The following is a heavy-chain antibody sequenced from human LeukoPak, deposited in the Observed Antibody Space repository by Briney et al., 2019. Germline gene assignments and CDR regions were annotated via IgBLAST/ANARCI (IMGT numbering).Heavy chain of an antibody. CDR1: GFTFSTYW. J-gene: IGHJ4*02. CDR2: IKQDGSEK. Sequence: GGSLRLSCAASGFTFSTYWMSWVRQAPGKGLEWVAIIKQDGSEKYYVDSVKGRFTMSRDNAKNSLYLQMNSLRAEDTAVYYCARSPMVRGIIAHFDYWGQGILVTVSS. V-gene: IGHV3-7*01. CDR3: ARSPMVRGIIAHFDY. D-gene: IGHD3-10*01.